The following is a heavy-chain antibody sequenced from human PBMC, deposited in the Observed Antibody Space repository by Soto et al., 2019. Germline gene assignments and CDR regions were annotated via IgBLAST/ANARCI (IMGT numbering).Heavy chain of an antibody. CDR1: GFTFSSYG. CDR2: IWYDGSNK. CDR3: ARDLVAGGYDGSGSYSPRDIPDYYGMDV. D-gene: IGHD3-10*01. J-gene: IGHJ6*02. Sequence: QVQLVESGGGVVQPGRSLRLSCAASGFTFSSYGMHWVRQAPGKGLEWVAVIWYDGSNKYYADSVKGRFTISRDNSKNTLYLQMNGLRAEDTAVYYWARDLVAGGYDGSGSYSPRDIPDYYGMDVWGQGTTVTVSS. V-gene: IGHV3-33*01.